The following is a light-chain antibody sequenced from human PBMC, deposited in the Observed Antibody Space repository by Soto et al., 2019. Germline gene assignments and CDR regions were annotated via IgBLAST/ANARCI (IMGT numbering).Light chain of an antibody. CDR3: AQYNSSPWT. CDR2: KAP. Sequence: DLQMTQSPSTLSASVGDRVTITCRASQSISSWLAWYQQKPWKAPKLLIYKAPSLESGVPSRFSGSGSGTEFTLTISSLQPDEFATYYCAQYNSSPWTFGQGTKVDIK. V-gene: IGKV1-5*03. J-gene: IGKJ1*01. CDR1: QSISSW.